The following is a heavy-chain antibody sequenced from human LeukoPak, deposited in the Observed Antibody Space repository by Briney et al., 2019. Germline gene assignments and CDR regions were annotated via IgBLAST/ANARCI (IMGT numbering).Heavy chain of an antibody. V-gene: IGHV3-9*01. CDR1: GFTFDDYA. CDR3: ARGNWKDVGY. D-gene: IGHD1-1*01. Sequence: PGGSLRLSCAASGFTFDDYAMHWVRQAPGKGLEWVSGISWNSGSIGYADSVKGRFTISRDNAKNSLYLQMNSLRVEDTAIYYCARGNWKDVGYWGQGTLVTVSS. CDR2: ISWNSGSI. J-gene: IGHJ4*02.